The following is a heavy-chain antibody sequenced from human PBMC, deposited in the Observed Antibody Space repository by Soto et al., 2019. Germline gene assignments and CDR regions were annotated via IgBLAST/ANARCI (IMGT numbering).Heavy chain of an antibody. Sequence: ASVKASCKAPGYPFTGSYLLWVRQDLGKGLEWMGWINPKTGDTKYAENFRGWVTLTRDTSINTAYMDLIRVKYGGSVMYFNARSQSNSSSWPCDFWGKGTLVTVSS. CDR2: INPKTGDT. V-gene: IGHV1-2*04. CDR1: GYPFTGSY. D-gene: IGHD6-13*01. CDR3: ARSQSNSSSWPCDF. J-gene: IGHJ4*02.